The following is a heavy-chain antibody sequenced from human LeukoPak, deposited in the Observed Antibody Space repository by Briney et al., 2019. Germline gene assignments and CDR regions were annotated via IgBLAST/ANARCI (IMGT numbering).Heavy chain of an antibody. CDR2: IYHSGST. Sequence: SQTLSLTCTVSGGSISSGDYYWSWIRQPPGKGLEWIGYIYHSGSTYYNPSLKSRVTISADRSKNQFSLKLSSVTAADTAVYYCARGMGYDSSGYYGYYLDYWGQGTLVTVSS. J-gene: IGHJ4*02. V-gene: IGHV4-30-2*01. D-gene: IGHD3-22*01. CDR3: ARGMGYDSSGYYGYYLDY. CDR1: GGSISSGDYY.